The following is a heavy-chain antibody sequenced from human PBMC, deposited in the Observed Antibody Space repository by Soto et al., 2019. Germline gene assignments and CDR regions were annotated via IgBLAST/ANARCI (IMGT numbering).Heavy chain of an antibody. J-gene: IGHJ4*02. D-gene: IGHD5-12*01. Sequence: QVQLVQSGAEVKKPGSSVKVSCKASGGTFSSYTISWVRQAPGQGLEWMGRIIPILGIANYAQKFQGRVTITADKSTSTAYMELSSLSSEDTAVYYCASSATISDFDYWGQGTLVTVSS. CDR1: GGTFSSYT. CDR2: IIPILGIA. CDR3: ASSATISDFDY. V-gene: IGHV1-69*02.